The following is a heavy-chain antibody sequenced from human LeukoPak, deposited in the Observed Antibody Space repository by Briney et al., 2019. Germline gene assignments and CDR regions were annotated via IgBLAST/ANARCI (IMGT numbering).Heavy chain of an antibody. CDR2: IKQDGSEK. V-gene: IGHV3-7*01. CDR1: GFTFSDYY. Sequence: GGSLRLSCVASGFTFSDYYLTWIRQAPGKGLEWVANIKQDGSEKYYVDSVKGRFTISRDNAKNSLYLQMNSLRAEDTAVYYCARESHLLLWFGESPPVAFDIWGQGTMVTVSS. J-gene: IGHJ3*02. CDR3: ARESHLLLWFGESPPVAFDI. D-gene: IGHD3-10*01.